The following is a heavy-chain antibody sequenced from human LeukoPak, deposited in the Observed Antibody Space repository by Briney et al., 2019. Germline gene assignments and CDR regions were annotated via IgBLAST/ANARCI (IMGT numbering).Heavy chain of an antibody. CDR1: GFTFSTYA. V-gene: IGHV3-23*01. Sequence: GGSLRLSCAASGFTFSTYAMSWVRQAPGKGLEWVSGISGGGGGTYYADSVKGRFTISRDKSKNTLYLQMNSLRGEDTAVYYCAKGTIAAAGTGEDWGQGTLATVSS. J-gene: IGHJ4*02. CDR2: ISGGGGGT. CDR3: AKGTIAAAGTGED. D-gene: IGHD6-13*01.